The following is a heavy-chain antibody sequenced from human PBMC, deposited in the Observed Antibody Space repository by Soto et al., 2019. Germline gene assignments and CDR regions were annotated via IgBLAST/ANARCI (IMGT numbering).Heavy chain of an antibody. D-gene: IGHD6-13*01. V-gene: IGHV3-11*01. J-gene: IGHJ3*02. CDR1: GFTFSGSY. CDR2: ISSSGSTI. Sequence: QVQLVESGGGLVKPGGSLRLSCAASGFTFSGSYMSWIRQAPGKGLEWLSYISSSGSTIYYADSVKGRFTISRDNAKNSLYLQMNSLRAEDTAVYYCARGPDRGRKATPGRTFDIWGQGTMVTVSS. CDR3: ARGPDRGRKATPGRTFDI.